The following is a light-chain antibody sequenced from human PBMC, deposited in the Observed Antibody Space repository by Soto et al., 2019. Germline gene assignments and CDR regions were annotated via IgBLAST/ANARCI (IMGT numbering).Light chain of an antibody. CDR3: QQYNNWPIT. CDR2: GAS. V-gene: IGKV3-15*01. CDR1: QTFGSN. Sequence: EIVLTQSPSTLSVSPGERDSISCRASQTFGSNLAWYQQKPGQAPRLLISGASTRATGIPARFSGSGSGTEFTLTISSLQSEDFAVYYCQQYNNWPITFGQGTRLEI. J-gene: IGKJ5*01.